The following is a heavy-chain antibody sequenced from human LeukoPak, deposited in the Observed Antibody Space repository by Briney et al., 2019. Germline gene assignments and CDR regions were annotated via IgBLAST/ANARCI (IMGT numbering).Heavy chain of an antibody. CDR1: GGSISSYY. V-gene: IGHV4-59*01. CDR2: IYYSGST. D-gene: IGHD6-19*01. CDR3: ARDLQCDEDWYFDL. J-gene: IGHJ2*01. Sequence: SETLSLTCTVSGGSISSYYWSWIRQPPGKGLEWIGYIYYSGSTNYNPSLKSRVTISVDTSKNQFSLKLSSVTAADTAVYYCARDLQCDEDWYFDLWGRGTLVTVSS.